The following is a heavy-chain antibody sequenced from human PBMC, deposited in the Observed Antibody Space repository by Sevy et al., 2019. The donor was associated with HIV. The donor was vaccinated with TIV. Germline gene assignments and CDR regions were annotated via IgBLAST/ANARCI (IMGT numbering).Heavy chain of an antibody. D-gene: IGHD3-9*01. CDR3: ARQVGQLRFFDWSPGYFDY. V-gene: IGHV4-39*01. CDR2: IYYSGSP. Sequence: SETLSLTCTVSGDSISSSPYYWGWIRQAHGKGLEWIGSIYYSGSPYYNPSRKSRVTISVETSKNQFSLRLSSVTAADTAVYYCARQVGQLRFFDWSPGYFDYWGQGTLVTVSS. J-gene: IGHJ4*02. CDR1: GDSISSSPYY.